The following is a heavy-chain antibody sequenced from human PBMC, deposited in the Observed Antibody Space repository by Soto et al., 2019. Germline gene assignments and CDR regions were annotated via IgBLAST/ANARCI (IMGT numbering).Heavy chain of an antibody. Sequence: QVQLQESGPGLVKPSETLSLTCTVSGGSISSYYWSWIRQPPGKGLEWIGYIYYSGSTNYNPSLKSRVTISVDTSKHQFYLTLSSVTAADTAVYYCAIDLANSNPYYFDYWGQGTLVTVSS. V-gene: IGHV4-59*01. CDR2: IYYSGST. D-gene: IGHD4-4*01. CDR1: GGSISSYY. J-gene: IGHJ4*02. CDR3: AIDLANSNPYYFDY.